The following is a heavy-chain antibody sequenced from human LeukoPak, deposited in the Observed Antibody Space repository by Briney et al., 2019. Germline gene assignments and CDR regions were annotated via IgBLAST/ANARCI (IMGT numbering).Heavy chain of an antibody. J-gene: IGHJ4*02. CDR2: IIPIFGTA. CDR1: GGTFSSYG. D-gene: IGHD2-8*01. V-gene: IGHV1-69*01. CDR3: ARNGQPHGGEFDY. Sequence: SVKVSCKASGGTFSSYGISWVRQAPGQGLEWVGGIIPIFGTANYAQKFQGRVTITADESTSTAYMELSSLRSEDTAVYYCARNGQPHGGEFDYWGQGTLVTVSS.